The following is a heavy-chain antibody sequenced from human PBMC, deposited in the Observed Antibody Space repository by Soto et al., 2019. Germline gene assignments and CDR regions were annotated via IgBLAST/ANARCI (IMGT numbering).Heavy chain of an antibody. CDR3: ARDCSAGSCYPGMDV. CDR1: GFNFNSYT. CDR2: ISSSGYI. Sequence: EVQLVESGGGLVKPGGSLRLSCAASGFNFNSYTINWVRQAPGKRLEWLSSISSSGYIFSTDSVRGRFTISRDNAKNSVYLQINSLRAEDTAVYFCARDCSAGSCYPGMDVWAQGTTVTVSS. J-gene: IGHJ6*02. V-gene: IGHV3-21*01. D-gene: IGHD2-15*01.